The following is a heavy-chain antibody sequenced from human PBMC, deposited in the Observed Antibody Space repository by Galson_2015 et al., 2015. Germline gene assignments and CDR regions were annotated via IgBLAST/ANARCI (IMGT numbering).Heavy chain of an antibody. V-gene: IGHV3-48*03. Sequence: SLRLSCAASGFTFSSFEMNWVRQAPGKGLEWVSYISASGNTIYYADSVKGRFTISRDNAKNSLFLQMNSLRVEDTAVYYCARGRPPGYWGQGTLVTVPS. CDR1: GFTFSSFE. CDR2: ISASGNTI. CDR3: ARGRPPGY. J-gene: IGHJ4*02.